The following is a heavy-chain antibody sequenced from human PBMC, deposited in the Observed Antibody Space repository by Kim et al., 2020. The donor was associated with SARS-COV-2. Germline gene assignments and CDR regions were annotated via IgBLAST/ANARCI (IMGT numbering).Heavy chain of an antibody. J-gene: IGHJ3*02. Sequence: GSVKGRFTISRENAKNSLYLQMNSLRAGDTAVYYCARSHDYGGNDDAFDIWGQGTMVTVSS. V-gene: IGHV3-13*01. D-gene: IGHD4-17*01. CDR3: ARSHDYGGNDDAFDI.